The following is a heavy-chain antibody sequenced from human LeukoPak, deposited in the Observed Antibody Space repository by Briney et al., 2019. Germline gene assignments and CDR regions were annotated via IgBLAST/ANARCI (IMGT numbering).Heavy chain of an antibody. CDR3: AKDAKPRFLPQNWFDP. V-gene: IGHV3-30*02. Sequence: GGSLRLSCAASGFTFSSYGMHWVRQAPGKRLEWVAFIRYDGSNKYYADSAKGRFTISRDNSKNTLYLQMNSLRAEDTAVYYCAKDAKPRFLPQNWFDPWGQGTLVTVSS. D-gene: IGHD3-3*01. J-gene: IGHJ5*02. CDR2: IRYDGSNK. CDR1: GFTFSSYG.